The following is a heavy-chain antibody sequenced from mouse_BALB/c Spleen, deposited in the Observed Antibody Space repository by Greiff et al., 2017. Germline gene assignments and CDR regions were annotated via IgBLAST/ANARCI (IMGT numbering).Heavy chain of an antibody. CDR2: ILPGSGST. CDR1: GYTFSSYW. V-gene: IGHV1-9*01. Sequence: QVQLKESGAELMKPGASVKISCKATGYTFSSYWIEWVKQRPGHGLEWIGEILPGSGSTNYNEKFKGKATFTADTSSNTAYMQLSSLTSEDSAVYYCARPRDAYWGQGTLVTVSA. J-gene: IGHJ3*01. CDR3: ARPRDAY.